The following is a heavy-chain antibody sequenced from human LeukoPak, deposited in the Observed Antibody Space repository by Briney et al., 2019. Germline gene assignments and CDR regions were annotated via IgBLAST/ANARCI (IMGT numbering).Heavy chain of an antibody. D-gene: IGHD6-6*01. CDR3: ARSSYSSSSSV. Sequence: GGSLRLSCAASGFTVSSNYMSWVRQAPGKGLEWVASINSDGSEGYYADVVKGRFTIFRDNAKNSLYLQINSLRAEDTAVYYCARSSYSSSSSVWGQGTMVTVSS. V-gene: IGHV3-7*03. CDR1: GFTVSSNY. CDR2: INSDGSEG. J-gene: IGHJ3*01.